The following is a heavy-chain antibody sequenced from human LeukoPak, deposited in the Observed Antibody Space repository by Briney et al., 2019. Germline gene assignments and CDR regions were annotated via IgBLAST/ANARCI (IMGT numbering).Heavy chain of an antibody. J-gene: IGHJ3*02. CDR3: ARESGIVGAQSDAFDI. CDR2: ISAYNGNT. Sequence: ASVKVSCKASGYTFTSYGISWVRQAPGQGLEWMGWISAYNGNTNYAQKLQGRVTVTTDTSTSTAYMELRSLRSDDTAVYYCARESGIVGAQSDAFDIWGQGTMVTVSS. D-gene: IGHD1-26*01. V-gene: IGHV1-18*01. CDR1: GYTFTSYG.